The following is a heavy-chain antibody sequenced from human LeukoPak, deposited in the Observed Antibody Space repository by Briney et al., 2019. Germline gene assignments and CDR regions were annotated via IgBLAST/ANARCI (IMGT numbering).Heavy chain of an antibody. CDR1: GGTFGSYA. CDR3: ASIRRYSGSYTFDY. D-gene: IGHD1-26*01. V-gene: IGHV1-69*05. J-gene: IGHJ4*02. CDR2: IIPIFGTA. Sequence: GASVKVSCKASGGTFGSYAISWVRQAPGQGLEWMGRIIPIFGTANYAQKFQGRVTITTDESTSTAYMELSSLRSEDTAVSYCASIRRYSGSYTFDYWGQGTLVTVSS.